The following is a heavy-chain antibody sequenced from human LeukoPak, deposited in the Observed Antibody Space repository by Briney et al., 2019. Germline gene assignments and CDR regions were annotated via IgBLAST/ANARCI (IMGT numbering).Heavy chain of an antibody. CDR2: ISGSGGST. J-gene: IGHJ6*03. V-gene: IGHV3-23*01. CDR3: ARDPTDFWSGYDPDEEAPRYYYYMDV. D-gene: IGHD3-3*01. CDR1: GFTFSSYG. Sequence: GGSLRLSCAASGFTFSSYGMSWVRQAPGKGLEWVSAISGSGGSTYYADSVKGRFTISRDNAKNSLYLQMNSLRAEDTAVYYCARDPTDFWSGYDPDEEAPRYYYYMDVWGKGTTVTVSS.